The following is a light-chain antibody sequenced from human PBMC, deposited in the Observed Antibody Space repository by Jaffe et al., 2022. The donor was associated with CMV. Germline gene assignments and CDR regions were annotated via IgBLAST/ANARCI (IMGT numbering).Light chain of an antibody. CDR2: QAS. J-gene: IGKJ1*01. V-gene: IGKV1-5*03. CDR3: QQYYSYPWT. CDR1: QSISSW. Sequence: DIQMTQSPSTLSASIGDRVTITCRASQSISSWLAWYQVKPGKAPKLLLYQASSLETGVPSRFSGSGSGTEFTLTISSLQPDDFASYHCQQYYSYPWTFGQGTKVEIK.